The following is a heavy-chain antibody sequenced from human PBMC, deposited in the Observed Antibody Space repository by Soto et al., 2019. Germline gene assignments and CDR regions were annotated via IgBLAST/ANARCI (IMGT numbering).Heavy chain of an antibody. V-gene: IGHV3-33*05. CDR1: GFTFRSYV. CDR2: TSYDGSNN. Sequence: QVQLVESGGGVVQPGTSLRLSCVGSGFTFRSYVIHWVRQAPGKGLEWVALTSYDGSNNFYGDSVKGRFTISRDNSRNTVEPQMDSLRLEDTALDYCARWETKGGLDVWGQGTLVSVSS. CDR3: ARWETKGGLDV. D-gene: IGHD1-26*01. J-gene: IGHJ4*02.